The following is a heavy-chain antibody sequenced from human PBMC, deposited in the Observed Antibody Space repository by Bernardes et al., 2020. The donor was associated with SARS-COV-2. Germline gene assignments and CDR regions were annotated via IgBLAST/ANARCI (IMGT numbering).Heavy chain of an antibody. CDR2: IHYSGST. Sequence: SETLSLTCSVSGGPISTDYWNWIRQPPGKGLEWIGYIHYSGSTIYNPSLKSRVTISVDTSKTHSSLKLSSVTTADTAVYYCARDGRRSRHSFDPWGQGILVTVSS. D-gene: IGHD2-21*01. J-gene: IGHJ5*02. V-gene: IGHV4-59*01. CDR1: GGPISTDY. CDR3: ARDGRRSRHSFDP.